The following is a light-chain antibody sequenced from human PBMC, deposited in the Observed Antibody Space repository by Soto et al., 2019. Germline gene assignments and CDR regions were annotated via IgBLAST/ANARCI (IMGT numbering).Light chain of an antibody. J-gene: IGLJ1*01. CDR2: EVS. CDR1: SSDVGTYNY. V-gene: IGLV2-14*01. Sequence: SVLTPPASVSGSPGQSIPISCTGTSSDVGTYNYVSWYQHHPGKAPKLIIYEVSNRPSGVSNRFSGSKSGSTASLTISALQDEDEADYHCTSYKRDTARVFGTGTKGIVL. CDR3: TSYKRDTARV.